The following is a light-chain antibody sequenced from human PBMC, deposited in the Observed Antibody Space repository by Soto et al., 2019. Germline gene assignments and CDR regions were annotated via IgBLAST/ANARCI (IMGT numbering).Light chain of an antibody. CDR3: QQYLWT. J-gene: IGKJ1*01. V-gene: IGKV3-15*01. CDR1: QSVSSN. Sequence: EIVMTQSPATLSVSPGERATLSCRASQSVSSNLAWYQQKPGQAPRLLIYGASTRATGIPARFSGSGSGTEFTLTISSLQSEDFAVYYCQQYLWTFGQGTKVESK. CDR2: GAS.